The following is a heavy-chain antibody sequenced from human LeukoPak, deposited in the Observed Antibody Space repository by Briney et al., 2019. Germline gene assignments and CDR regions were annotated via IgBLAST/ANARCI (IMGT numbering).Heavy chain of an antibody. V-gene: IGHV4-39*01. CDR2: IYYSGST. J-gene: IGHJ6*03. CDR1: GGSISSGSYY. CDR3: ARLRCSSTSCYSLGYYYMDV. Sequence: PPETLSLTCTVSGGSISSGSYYWGWIRQPRGKGLEWIGSIYYSGSTYYNPSLKSRVTISVDTSKNQFSLKLSSVTAADTAVYYCARLRCSSTSCYSLGYYYMDVWGKGTTVTVSS. D-gene: IGHD2-2*01.